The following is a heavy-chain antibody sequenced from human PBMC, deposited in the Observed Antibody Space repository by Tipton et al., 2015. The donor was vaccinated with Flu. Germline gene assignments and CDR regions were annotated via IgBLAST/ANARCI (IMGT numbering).Heavy chain of an antibody. CDR1: GFTFNKYA. CDR3: ASLPAQRWLGSGYYMDV. V-gene: IGHV3-23*01. Sequence: SLRLSCAATGFTFNKYAMNWVRQAPGKGLEWVSGISGIAEGAYYGDSVKGRFTISRDNSKNTLYLQMNSLRAEDTAVYYCASLPAQRWLGSGYYMDVWGKGTTVTVSS. J-gene: IGHJ6*03. CDR2: ISGIAEGA. D-gene: IGHD5-24*01.